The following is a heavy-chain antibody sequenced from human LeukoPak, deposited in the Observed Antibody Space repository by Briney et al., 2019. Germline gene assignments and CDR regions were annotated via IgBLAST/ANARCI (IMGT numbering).Heavy chain of an antibody. CDR3: ASLVGATSDY. D-gene: IGHD1-26*01. J-gene: IGHJ4*02. CDR1: GFTVSSNY. V-gene: IGHV3-21*01. Sequence: GGSLRLSCAASGFTVSSNYMSWVRQAPGKGLEWVSSISSSSSYIYYADSVKGRFTISRDNAKNSLYLQMNSLRAEDTAVYYCASLVGATSDYWGQGTLVTVSS. CDR2: ISSSSSYI.